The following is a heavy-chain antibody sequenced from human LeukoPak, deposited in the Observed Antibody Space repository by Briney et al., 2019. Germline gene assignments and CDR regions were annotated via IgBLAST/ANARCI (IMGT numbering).Heavy chain of an antibody. CDR1: GGSISNYY. CDR2: IYYTGNT. J-gene: IGHJ5*02. CDR3: ARGGSYVWGSYRLKSWFDP. Sequence: SETLSLTCTVSGGSISNYYWNWIRQPPGKGLEWIGYIYYTGNTNYNPSLKSRVTISVDTSKNQFSLKLSSVTAADTAVYYCARGGSYVWGSYRLKSWFDPWGQGTLVTVSS. V-gene: IGHV4-59*01. D-gene: IGHD3-16*02.